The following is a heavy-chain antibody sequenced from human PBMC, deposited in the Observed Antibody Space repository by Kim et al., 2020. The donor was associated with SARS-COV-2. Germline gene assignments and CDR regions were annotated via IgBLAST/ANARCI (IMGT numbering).Heavy chain of an antibody. CDR2: ISGSGGST. CDR1: GFTFSSYA. Sequence: GGSLRLSCAASGFTFSSYAMSWVRQAPGKGLEWVSAISGSGGSTYYADSVKGRFTISRDNSKNTLYLQMNSLRAEDTAVYYCAKDGGAVVTAGQLDYWGQGTLVTVSS. CDR3: AKDGGAVVTAGQLDY. J-gene: IGHJ4*02. V-gene: IGHV3-23*01. D-gene: IGHD2-21*02.